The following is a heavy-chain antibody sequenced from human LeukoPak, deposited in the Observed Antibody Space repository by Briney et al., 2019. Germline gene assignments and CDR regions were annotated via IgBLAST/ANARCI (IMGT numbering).Heavy chain of an antibody. Sequence: GGSLRLSCTASGFTFSSYWMTWVRQSPGKGLEWVANIDHGGSEKYYVDSVKGRFTISRDNAKNSLYLEMNSLRAEDTAVYYCAKLGGTYRHVDCRGQGTLVTVSS. CDR3: AKLGGTYRHVDC. J-gene: IGHJ4*02. D-gene: IGHD1-26*01. V-gene: IGHV3-7*01. CDR1: GFTFSSYW. CDR2: IDHGGSEK.